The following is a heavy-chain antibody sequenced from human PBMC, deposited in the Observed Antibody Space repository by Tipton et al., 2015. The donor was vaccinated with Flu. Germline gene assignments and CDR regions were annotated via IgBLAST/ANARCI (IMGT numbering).Heavy chain of an antibody. D-gene: IGHD3-10*01. CDR3: ARGLWFGELLLRGWLDH. CDR1: GFTFSSYA. CDR2: ISYDGSNK. J-gene: IGHJ5*02. V-gene: IGHV3-30-3*01. Sequence: QLVQSGGGVVQPGRSLRLSCAASGFTFSSYAMHWVRQAPGKGLEWVAVISYDGSNKYYADSVKGRFTISRDNSKNTLYLQMNSLRAEDTAVYYCARGLWFGELLLRGWLDHWGQGTLVTVSS.